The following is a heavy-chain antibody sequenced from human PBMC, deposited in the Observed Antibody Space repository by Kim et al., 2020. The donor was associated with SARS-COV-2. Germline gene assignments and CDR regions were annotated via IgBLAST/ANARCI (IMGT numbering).Heavy chain of an antibody. V-gene: IGHV4-39*01. CDR1: GDSISRSSNY. J-gene: IGHJ4*02. CDR3: ARLVSENSAVEY. Sequence: SETLSLTCTVSGDSISRSSNYWGWIRQPPGKGLEWIGSINYCGNTYYNPSLKSRVTISVDTSKNQFSLKMRSVTAADTAVYYCARLVSENSAVEYWGQGT. CDR2: INYCGNT.